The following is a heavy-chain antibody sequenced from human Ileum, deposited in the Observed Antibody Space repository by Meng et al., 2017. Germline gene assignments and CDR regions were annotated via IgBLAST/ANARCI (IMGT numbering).Heavy chain of an antibody. V-gene: IGHV3-23*04. CDR3: ATRWGY. Sequence: VKLVESGGGVVQPGRSLRLSCAASGFTFSSYTMTWVRQAPGKGLEWVSTIIVSGTGTYYADSVKGRFTISRDNSKNTLHLQMNSLRAEDTAVYYCATRWGYWGQGTLVTVSS. D-gene: IGHD7-27*01. CDR2: IIVSGTGT. CDR1: GFTFSSYT. J-gene: IGHJ4*02.